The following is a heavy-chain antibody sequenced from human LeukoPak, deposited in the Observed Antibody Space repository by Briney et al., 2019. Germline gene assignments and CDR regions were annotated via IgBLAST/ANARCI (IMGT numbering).Heavy chain of an antibody. V-gene: IGHV3-48*03. CDR2: ISSSGSTI. Sequence: GGSLRLSCAASGFTFSSYEMNWVRQAPGKGLEWVSYISSSGSTIYYADSVKGRFTISRGNAKNSLYLQMNSLRAEDTAVYYCARSLVVGATYPYHWGQGTLVTVSS. CDR3: ARSLVVGATYPYH. CDR1: GFTFSSYE. D-gene: IGHD1-26*01. J-gene: IGHJ5*02.